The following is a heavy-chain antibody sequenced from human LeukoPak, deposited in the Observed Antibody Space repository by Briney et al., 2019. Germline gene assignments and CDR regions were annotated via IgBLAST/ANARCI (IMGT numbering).Heavy chain of an antibody. D-gene: IGHD3-10*01. CDR1: GFTFSDYS. CDR2: ISTSSSYT. J-gene: IGHJ5*02. CDR3: ARDRYYASGSYNWFDP. V-gene: IGHV3-11*05. Sequence: GGSLRLSCAASGFTFSDYSMSWIRQAPGKGLEWVSYISTSSSYTNYADSVKGRFTISRDNAKNSLYLQMNSLRAEDTAVYYCARDRYYASGSYNWFDPWGQGTLVTISS.